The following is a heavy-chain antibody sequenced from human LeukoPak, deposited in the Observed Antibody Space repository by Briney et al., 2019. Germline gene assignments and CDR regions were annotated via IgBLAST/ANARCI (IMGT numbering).Heavy chain of an antibody. V-gene: IGHV1-46*01. CDR3: ARASGWYVPDYYFDY. CDR1: GYTFTSYH. CDR2: INPSGGST. Sequence: ASVKVSCKASGYTFTSYHMHWVRQAPGQGLEWMGIINPSGGSTSYAQKFQGRVTMTRDTSTSTVYMELSSLRSEDTAVYYCARASGWYVPDYYFDYWGQGTLVTVSS. J-gene: IGHJ4*02. D-gene: IGHD6-19*01.